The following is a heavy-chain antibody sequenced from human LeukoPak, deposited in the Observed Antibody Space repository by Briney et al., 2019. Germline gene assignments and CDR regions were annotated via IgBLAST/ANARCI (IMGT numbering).Heavy chain of an antibody. D-gene: IGHD3-22*01. J-gene: IGHJ3*02. CDR2: IFGMGGST. Sequence: GGSLRLSCAPPGYPPIGSRTHGVAKAPGRGWGWGSAIFGMGGSTYYADSVKGRFTISRDNSKNTLYLQMNSLRAEDTAVYYCAKDDTDDSSGYPEPDDAFDIWGQGTMVTVSS. CDR3: AKDDTDDSSGYPEPDDAFDI. V-gene: IGHV3-23*01. CDR1: GYPPIGSR.